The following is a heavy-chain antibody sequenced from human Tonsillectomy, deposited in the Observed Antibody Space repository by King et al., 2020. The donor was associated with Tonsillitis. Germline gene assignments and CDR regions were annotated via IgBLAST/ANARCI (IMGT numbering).Heavy chain of an antibody. J-gene: IGHJ2*01. D-gene: IGHD2-2*01. CDR3: ARDIVLVPVDPPQNWYFDL. CDR1: GGSISSYY. V-gene: IGHV4-59*01. Sequence: VQLQESGPGLVKPSETLSLTCTVSGGSISSYYWSWIRQPPGKGLEWIGYIYYSGSTNYNPSLKSRVTISVDTSKNQFSLKLSSVTAADTAVYYCARDIVLVPVDPPQNWYFDLWGRGTLVTVSS. CDR2: IYYSGST.